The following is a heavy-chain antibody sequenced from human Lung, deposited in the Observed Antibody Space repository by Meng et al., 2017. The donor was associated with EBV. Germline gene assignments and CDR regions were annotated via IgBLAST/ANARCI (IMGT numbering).Heavy chain of an antibody. CDR3: ARGTPGRSYSDY. V-gene: IGHV1-18*01. J-gene: IGHJ4*02. CDR1: GYTFASYG. CDR2: FVNNVDT. D-gene: IGHD3-10*01. Sequence: QVHLLQAGAEVKEPGASVRVSCEASGYTFASYGISWLRQAPGQGLEWMGWFVNNVDTYSAQKFQGRVTMTTDTHTSTAFMELRSLRSDDTAVYYCARGTPGRSYSDYWGQGTLVTVSS.